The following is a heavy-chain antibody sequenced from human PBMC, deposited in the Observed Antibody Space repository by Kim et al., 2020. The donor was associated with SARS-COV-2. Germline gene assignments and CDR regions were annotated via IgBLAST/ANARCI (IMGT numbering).Heavy chain of an antibody. J-gene: IGHJ4*02. CDR3: ARGKWWYY. D-gene: IGHD2-15*01. CDR2: GNP. Sequence: GNPNYAQKLQGRVTMTTDTSTSTAYMELRSLRSDDTAVYYCARGKWWYYWGQGTLVTVSS. V-gene: IGHV1-18*01.